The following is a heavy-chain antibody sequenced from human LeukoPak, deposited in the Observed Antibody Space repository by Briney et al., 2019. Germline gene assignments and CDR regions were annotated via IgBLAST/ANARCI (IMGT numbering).Heavy chain of an antibody. CDR3: ARDMSSSGWYTQASYYYYGMDV. V-gene: IGHV3-30-3*01. Sequence: PGGSLRLSRAASGFTFSSYAMHWVRQAPGKGLEWVAVISYDGSNKYYADSVKGRFTISRDNSKNTLYLQMNSLRAEDTAVYYCARDMSSSGWYTQASYYYYGMDVWGQGTTVTVSS. CDR1: GFTFSSYA. D-gene: IGHD6-19*01. J-gene: IGHJ6*02. CDR2: ISYDGSNK.